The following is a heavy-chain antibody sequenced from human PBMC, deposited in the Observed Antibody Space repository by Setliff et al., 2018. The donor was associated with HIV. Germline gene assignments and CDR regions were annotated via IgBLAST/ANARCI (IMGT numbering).Heavy chain of an antibody. V-gene: IGHV3-23*01. CDR1: GFKFGEFA. Sequence: GGSLRLSCVASGFKFGEFAMSWVRQAPGKGLEWLSAISDSGGSTFYADSVQGRLTTSRDNSRNTLYLQMDGLRVEDTAVYFCRLPLFDSVTDVNYQPQDVWGKGTTVTVSS. CDR2: ISDSGGST. D-gene: IGHD4-4*01. CDR3: RLPLFDSVTDVNYQPQDV. J-gene: IGHJ6*04.